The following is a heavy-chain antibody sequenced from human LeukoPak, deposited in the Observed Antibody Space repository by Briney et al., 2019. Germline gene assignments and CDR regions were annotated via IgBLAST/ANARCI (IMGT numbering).Heavy chain of an antibody. D-gene: IGHD2-2*01. V-gene: IGHV4-61*05. CDR1: GGSISSSSYY. Sequence: PSETLSLTCSVSGGSISSSSYYWGWIRQPPGKGLEWIGYIYYSGSTNYNPSLNSRVTISVDTSKNQFSLKLSSVTAADTAVYYCARGGGVCSSTSCRAYYYYYYYYMDVWGKGTTVTVSS. CDR3: ARGGGVCSSTSCRAYYYYYYYYMDV. J-gene: IGHJ6*03. CDR2: IYYSGST.